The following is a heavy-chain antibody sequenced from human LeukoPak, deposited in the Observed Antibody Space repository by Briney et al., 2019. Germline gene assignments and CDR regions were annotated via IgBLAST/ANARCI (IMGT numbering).Heavy chain of an antibody. CDR3: ASQVVPAAPPEY. Sequence: PSETLSLTCTVSGGSISSYYWSWIRQPPGKGLEWIGYIYYSGSTNYNPSLKSRVTISVDTSKNQFSLKLSSVTAADTAVYYCASQVVPAAPPEYWGQGTLVTVSS. CDR2: IYYSGST. V-gene: IGHV4-59*01. D-gene: IGHD2-2*01. J-gene: IGHJ4*02. CDR1: GGSISSYY.